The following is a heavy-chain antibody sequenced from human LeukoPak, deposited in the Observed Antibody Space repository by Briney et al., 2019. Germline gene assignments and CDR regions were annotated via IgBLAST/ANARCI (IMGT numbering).Heavy chain of an antibody. V-gene: IGHV4-39*01. J-gene: IGHJ4*02. D-gene: IGHD1-26*01. Sequence: PSETLSLTCTVSGGSISSSSYYWGWIRQPPGKGLEWIGSIYHTGSTYYNPSLKSRVTISVDTSKSQFSLKLSSVTAADTAMYYCARLSVGAADYWGQGTLVTVSS. CDR2: IYHTGST. CDR1: GGSISSSSYY. CDR3: ARLSVGAADY.